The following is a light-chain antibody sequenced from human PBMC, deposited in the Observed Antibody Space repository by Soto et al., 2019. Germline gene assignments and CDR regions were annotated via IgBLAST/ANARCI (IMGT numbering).Light chain of an antibody. J-gene: IGKJ4*01. CDR3: QLRA. CDR2: GAS. V-gene: IGKV3-20*01. Sequence: EIVLRQSPGTLSLSPWERATLSCRTSQSVSSNYLAWYQQKPGQAPRLLIYGASSRATGIPDRFSGSGSGTDFTLTISSLEPEDFAVYYCQLRAFGGGTKVDIK. CDR1: QSVSSNY.